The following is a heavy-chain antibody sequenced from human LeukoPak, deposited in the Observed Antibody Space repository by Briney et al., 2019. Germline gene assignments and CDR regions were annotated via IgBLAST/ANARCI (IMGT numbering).Heavy chain of an antibody. V-gene: IGHV4-59*08. Sequence: SETLSLTCVVSGGSTNIDDWCWIRRPPGKGLEWIFHIHHSGSPIYHPAPVSRLSSSVNESSNHFSLRLSSVPAADTAVYYCAGLTLPGLRYDDRRIFDIWGQGSVVTVSS. CDR3: AGLTLPGLRYDDRRIFDI. CDR1: GGSTNIDD. J-gene: IGHJ3*02. D-gene: IGHD3-3*01. CDR2: IHHSGSP.